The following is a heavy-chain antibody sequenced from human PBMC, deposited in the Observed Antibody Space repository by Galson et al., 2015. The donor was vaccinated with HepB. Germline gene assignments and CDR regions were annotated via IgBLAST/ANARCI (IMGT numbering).Heavy chain of an antibody. J-gene: IGHJ4*02. CDR1: GFTFSSYA. CDR3: AKVGRANYYDSSGYSWNY. D-gene: IGHD3-22*01. CDR2: ISGSGGST. Sequence: SLRLSCAASGFTFSSYAMSWVRQAPGKGLEWVSAISGSGGSTYYADSVMGRFTISRDNSKNTLYLQMNSLRAEDTAVYYCAKVGRANYYDSSGYSWNYWGQGTLVTVSS. V-gene: IGHV3-23*01.